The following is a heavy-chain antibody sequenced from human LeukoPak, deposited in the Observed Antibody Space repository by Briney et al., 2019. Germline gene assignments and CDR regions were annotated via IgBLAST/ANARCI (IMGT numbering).Heavy chain of an antibody. CDR1: GYTFTGSY. CDR2: INPNSGGT. CDR3: VNYYYDSYEGYYFYT. Sequence: ASVKVSCKASGYTFTGSYMHWVRQAPGQGLEWMGWINPNSGGTNYAQKFQGRVTMTRDTSISTAYRELSSVKSDNTAFYYCVNYYYDSYEGYYFYTWGQGTLFTASS. J-gene: IGHJ4*02. D-gene: IGHD3-22*01. V-gene: IGHV1-2*02.